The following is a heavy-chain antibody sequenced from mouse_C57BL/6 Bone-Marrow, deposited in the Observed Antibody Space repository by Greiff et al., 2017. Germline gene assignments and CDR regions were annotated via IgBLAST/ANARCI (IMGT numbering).Heavy chain of an antibody. CDR3: TTSYYEDYFDY. V-gene: IGHV14-4*01. CDR1: GFNIKDDY. CDR2: IDPENGDT. Sequence: VQLQQSGAELVRPGASVKLSCTASGFNIKDDYMHWVKQRPEQSLEWIGWIDPENGDTEYASKFQGKATITADTSSNTAYLQLSSLTSEDTAVYYCTTSYYEDYFDYWGQGTTLTVSS. J-gene: IGHJ2*01. D-gene: IGHD1-1*01.